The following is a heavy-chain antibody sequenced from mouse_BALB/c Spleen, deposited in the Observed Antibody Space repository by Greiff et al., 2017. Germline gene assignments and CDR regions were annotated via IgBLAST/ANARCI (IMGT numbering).Heavy chain of an antibody. CDR1: GYTFTSYW. D-gene: IGHD2-2*01. V-gene: IGHV1S81*02. Sequence: VQLHQPGAELVKPGASVKLSCKASGYTFTSYWMHWVKQRPGQGLEWIGEINPSNGRTNYNEKFKSKATLTVDKSSSTAYMQLSSLTSEDSAVYYCARWLPVYYAMDYWGQGTSVTVSS. CDR3: ARWLPVYYAMDY. J-gene: IGHJ4*01. CDR2: INPSNGRT.